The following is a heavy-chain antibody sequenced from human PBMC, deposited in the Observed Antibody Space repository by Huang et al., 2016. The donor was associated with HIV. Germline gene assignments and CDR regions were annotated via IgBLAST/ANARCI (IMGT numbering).Heavy chain of an antibody. CDR1: GFTLSDHD. J-gene: IGHJ3*02. CDR3: TKGYSGVSVYAFDI. CDR2: SGNRADSYTT. D-gene: IGHD2-15*01. Sequence: EEQLVESGGGFGQPGGSLRRSCAGAGFTLSDHDLDWGRQAPGKGLDWVGRSGNRADSYTTENAASVKGSIAISKDDSKNSLYLHMNSLKTEDTAVYHCTKGYSGVSVYAFDIWGQGTMVTVSS. V-gene: IGHV3-72*01.